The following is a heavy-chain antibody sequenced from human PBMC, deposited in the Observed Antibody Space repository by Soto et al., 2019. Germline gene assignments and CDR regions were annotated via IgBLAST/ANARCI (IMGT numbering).Heavy chain of an antibody. Sequence: SETLSLTCSVSGGSIRSYYWSWIRQSPEKGLEWIGYFYHSGNSNYNPSLKSRVTISVDTTKNQLSLSLRSVTAADTAVYFCARISSVDPYGYVNGGLDVWGQGTTVTVSS. CDR3: ARISSVDPYGYVNGGLDV. CDR1: GGSIRSYY. D-gene: IGHD5-18*01. CDR2: FYHSGNS. V-gene: IGHV4-59*01. J-gene: IGHJ6*02.